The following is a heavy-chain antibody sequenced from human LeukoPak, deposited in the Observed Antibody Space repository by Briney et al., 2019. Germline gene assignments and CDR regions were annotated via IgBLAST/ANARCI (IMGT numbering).Heavy chain of an antibody. D-gene: IGHD6-13*01. CDR3: ARVGRAMAAAGFGAFDI. Sequence: GGSLRLSCAASGFTFSDYYMSWIRQAPGKGLEWVSYIAGSVSTIYYADSVKGRFTISRDNAKNSLYLQMSSLRAEDTAIYYCARVGRAMAAAGFGAFDIWGQGTMVTVSS. CDR1: GFTFSDYY. V-gene: IGHV3-11*01. CDR2: IAGSVSTI. J-gene: IGHJ3*02.